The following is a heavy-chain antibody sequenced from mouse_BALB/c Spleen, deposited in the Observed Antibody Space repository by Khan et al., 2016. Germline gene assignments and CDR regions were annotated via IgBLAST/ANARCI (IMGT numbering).Heavy chain of an antibody. D-gene: IGHD2-12*01. CDR3: VRDYDGGFAY. CDR2: IRSKSKNYAT. Sequence: EVQLVASGGGLVQPKGSLKLSCAASGLTLNTYAMNWVRQAPGKGLEWVARIRSKSKNYATYYDESVKDRFTISRDDSQNILYLEMNNLKTEDSAIYYCVRDYDGGFAYWGQGTLVTVSP. V-gene: IGHV10-1*02. J-gene: IGHJ3*01. CDR1: GLTLNTYA.